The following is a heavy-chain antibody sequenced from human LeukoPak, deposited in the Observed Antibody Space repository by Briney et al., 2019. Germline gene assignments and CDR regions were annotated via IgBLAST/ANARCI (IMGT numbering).Heavy chain of an antibody. Sequence: SETLSLTCTVSGDFISSYYWSWIRQPPGKGLEWIGYIYYSGSTNYNPSLKSRVTISVDTSKNQFSLKLSSVTAADTAVYYCAREIKYYYDSSGYYTRQMDVWGKGTTVTVSS. V-gene: IGHV4-59*01. CDR1: GDFISSYY. D-gene: IGHD3-22*01. J-gene: IGHJ6*04. CDR3: AREIKYYYDSSGYYTRQMDV. CDR2: IYYSGST.